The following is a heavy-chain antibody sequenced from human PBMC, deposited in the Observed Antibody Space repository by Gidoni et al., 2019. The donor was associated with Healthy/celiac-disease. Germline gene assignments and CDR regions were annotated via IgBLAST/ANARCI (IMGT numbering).Heavy chain of an antibody. CDR1: GFTFSSYA. J-gene: IGHJ2*01. CDR3: AKDKPFITMIVVVNWYFDL. D-gene: IGHD3-22*01. CDR2: ISGSGGRT. V-gene: IGHV3-23*01. Sequence: EVQLLESGGGLVQPGGSLRLSCAASGFTFSSYAMSWVRQAPGKGLEWVSVISGSGGRTYYADSVKGRFTISRDNSNNTLYLQMNSLRAEDTAVYYCAKDKPFITMIVVVNWYFDLWGRGTLVTVSS.